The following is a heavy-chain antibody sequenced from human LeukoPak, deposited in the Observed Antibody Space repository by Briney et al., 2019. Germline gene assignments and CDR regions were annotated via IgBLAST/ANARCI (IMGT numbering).Heavy chain of an antibody. Sequence: PSETLSLTCTVSGGSISSSSYCWGWIRQPPGKGLEWIGSIYYSGSIYYNPSLKSRVTISVDTSKNQFSLKLSSVTAADTAVYYCARHPTWNYVGDWFDPWGQGTLVTVSS. J-gene: IGHJ5*02. V-gene: IGHV4-39*01. CDR3: ARHPTWNYVGDWFDP. D-gene: IGHD1-7*01. CDR1: GGSISSSSYC. CDR2: IYYSGSI.